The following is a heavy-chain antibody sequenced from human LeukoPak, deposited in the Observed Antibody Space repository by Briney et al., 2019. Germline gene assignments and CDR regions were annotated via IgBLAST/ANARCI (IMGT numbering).Heavy chain of an antibody. Sequence: ASVKVSCKASGYTFTGYYMHWVRQAPGQGLEWMGIINPSGGSTSYAQKFQGRVTMTRDMSTSTVYMELSSLRSEDTAVYYCAREYGNPAGYYYYYMDVWGKGTTVTVSS. V-gene: IGHV1-46*01. D-gene: IGHD4-11*01. CDR2: INPSGGST. CDR1: GYTFTGYY. CDR3: AREYGNPAGYYYYYMDV. J-gene: IGHJ6*03.